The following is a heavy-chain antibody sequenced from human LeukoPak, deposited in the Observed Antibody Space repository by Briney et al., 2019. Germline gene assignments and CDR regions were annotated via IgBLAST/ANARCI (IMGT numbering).Heavy chain of an antibody. CDR3: ASATEYYYYYGMDL. CDR1: GYTFTSYG. CDR2: ISAYNGNT. V-gene: IGHV1-18*01. J-gene: IGHJ6*02. Sequence: ASVKVSCKASGYTFTSYGISWVRRAPGQGLEWMGWISAYNGNTNYAQKLQGRVTMTTDTSTSTAYMELRSLRSDDTAVYYCASATEYYYYYGMDLWGQGTTVTVSS.